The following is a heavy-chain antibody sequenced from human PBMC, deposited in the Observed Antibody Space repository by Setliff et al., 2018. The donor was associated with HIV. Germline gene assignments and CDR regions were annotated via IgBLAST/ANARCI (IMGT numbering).Heavy chain of an antibody. CDR1: GGSFSGYD. J-gene: IGHJ4*02. D-gene: IGHD3-3*01. CDR2: IYIYNSGSN. V-gene: IGHV4-59*01. Sequence: ASETLSLTCSVSGGSFSGYDWSWIRQPPGKGLEWIGYIYIYNSGSNNYNPSLTSRVTISVDTSRNQFSLKLTSVTAADTAIYYCARGVNFDYWGQGTQVTVSS. CDR3: ARGVNFDY.